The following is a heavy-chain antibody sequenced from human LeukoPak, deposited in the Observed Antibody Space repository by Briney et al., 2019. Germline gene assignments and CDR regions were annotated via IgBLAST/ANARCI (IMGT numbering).Heavy chain of an antibody. J-gene: IGHJ4*02. CDR3: AKGGVSDSGSWYGDYFDY. V-gene: IGHV3-30*18. D-gene: IGHD6-13*01. CDR1: GFTFSSYG. CDR2: VSSDRSKK. Sequence: QPGRSLRPYCEASGFTFSSYGMHWVRQAPGKGLEGVAVVSSDRSKKEYADSVRGRFTISRDNAKNTLFLQMNSQRADDTAVYYCAKGGVSDSGSWYGDYFDYWGQGTLVTVSS.